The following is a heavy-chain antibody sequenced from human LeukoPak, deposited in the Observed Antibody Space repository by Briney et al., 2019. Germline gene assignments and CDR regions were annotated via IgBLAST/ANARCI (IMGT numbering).Heavy chain of an antibody. CDR3: ARHWDPAARPPYWYFDL. CDR1: GGSISRYY. J-gene: IGHJ2*01. Sequence: PSETLSLTCTVSGGSISRYYWSWIRQPPGKGLEWIGCIQTSGSTNYNPSPKGRVSISVDTSNNQLSLKLSSVTAADTAMYYCARHWDPAARPPYWYFDLWGRGTLVTVSS. V-gene: IGHV4-4*09. D-gene: IGHD6-6*01. CDR2: IQTSGST.